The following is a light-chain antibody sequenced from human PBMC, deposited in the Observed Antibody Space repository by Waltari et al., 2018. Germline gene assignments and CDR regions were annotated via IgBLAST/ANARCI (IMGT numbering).Light chain of an antibody. CDR2: WAS. CDR1: PTALHNSNNTNY. V-gene: IGKV4-1*01. CDR3: HQYYSSPHT. Sequence: DIVLTPSPDSLPLSLGERTTLHCTSSPTALHNSNNTNYLAWFQQKPGQPPKLLIYWASTRESGVPDRFSGSGSGTEFTLTISGLQAEDVAVYYCHQYYSSPHTFGQGTKLEIK. J-gene: IGKJ2*01.